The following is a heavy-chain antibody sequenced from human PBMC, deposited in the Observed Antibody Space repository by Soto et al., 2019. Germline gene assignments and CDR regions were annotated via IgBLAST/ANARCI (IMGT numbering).Heavy chain of an antibody. D-gene: IGHD3-10*01. Sequence: GGSPRLSCAASGFTFSSYAMSWVRQAPGKGLEWVSAISGSGGSTYYADSVKGRFTISRDNSKNTLYLQMNSLRAEDTAVYYCAKDPGFRGVPLYWGQGTLVTVSS. CDR1: GFTFSSYA. J-gene: IGHJ4*02. CDR3: AKDPGFRGVPLY. CDR2: ISGSGGST. V-gene: IGHV3-23*01.